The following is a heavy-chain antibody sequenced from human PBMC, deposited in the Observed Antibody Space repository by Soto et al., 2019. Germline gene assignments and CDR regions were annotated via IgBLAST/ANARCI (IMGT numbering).Heavy chain of an antibody. CDR1: GYTFTSYY. J-gene: IGHJ6*02. D-gene: IGHD2-2*02. CDR3: ARTKLGYCSSTSCYKARLSTPDYYGMDV. CDR2: INPSGGST. V-gene: IGHV1-46*01. Sequence: ASVKVSCKASGYTFTSYYMHWVRQAPGQGLEWMGIINPSGGSTSYAQKFQGRVTMTRDTSTSTVYMELGSLRSEDTAVYYCARTKLGYCSSTSCYKARLSTPDYYGMDVWGQGTTVTVSS.